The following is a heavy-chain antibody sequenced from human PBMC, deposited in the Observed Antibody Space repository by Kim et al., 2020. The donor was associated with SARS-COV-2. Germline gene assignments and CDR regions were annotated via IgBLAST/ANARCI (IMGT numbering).Heavy chain of an antibody. CDR1: GFTFNSYW. D-gene: IGHD3-9*01. CDR3: VGGYYAGY. J-gene: IGHJ4*02. CDR2: INQDGSDK. V-gene: IGHV3-7*01. Sequence: GGSLRLSCVASGFTFNSYWINWVRQTPGKGLEWVANINQDGSDKAYGDSVKGRFTVSRDNSKNSLYLQMNSVRAEDTAVYFCVGGYYAGYWGQGTLVTVS.